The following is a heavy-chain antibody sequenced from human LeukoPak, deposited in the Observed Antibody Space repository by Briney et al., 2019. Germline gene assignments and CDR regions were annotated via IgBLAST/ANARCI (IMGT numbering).Heavy chain of an antibody. CDR3: ARAALSGVGATFPGFDY. D-gene: IGHD1-26*01. V-gene: IGHV4-31*03. CDR2: IYYSGST. CDR1: GGSISSSSYY. Sequence: KPSETLSLTCTVSGGSISSSSYYWGWIRQPPGKGLEWIGYIYYSGSTYYNPSLKSRVTISVDTSKNQFSLKLSSVTAADTAVYYCARAALSGVGATFPGFDYWGQGTLVTVSS. J-gene: IGHJ4*02.